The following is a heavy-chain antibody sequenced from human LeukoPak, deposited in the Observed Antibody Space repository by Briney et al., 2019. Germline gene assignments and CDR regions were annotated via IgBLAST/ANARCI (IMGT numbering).Heavy chain of an antibody. Sequence: SETLSLTCTVSGGSISSGSYYWSWLRQPPGKGLVWFVYIYYSGSTNYNPPLKSRVTISVDTSKNQFSLKLSSVTAADTAVYYCARQSLQSGAFDIWGQGTMVTVSS. CDR1: GGSISSGSYY. J-gene: IGHJ3*02. V-gene: IGHV4-61*01. D-gene: IGHD1-26*01. CDR2: IYYSGST. CDR3: ARQSLQSGAFDI.